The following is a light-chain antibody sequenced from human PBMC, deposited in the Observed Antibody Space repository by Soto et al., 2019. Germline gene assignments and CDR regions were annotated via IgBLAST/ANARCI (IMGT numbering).Light chain of an antibody. Sequence: DIVMTQSPDSLAVSLGERATINCKSSQSVLYSSNNKNYLAWYQQKPGQPPKLLIYWASTRESGVPDRFSGSGSGTDFTLTISSQQAEDVAVYYCQQYYSTPNTFGGGTKVEIK. V-gene: IGKV4-1*01. J-gene: IGKJ4*01. CDR3: QQYYSTPNT. CDR1: QSVLYSSNNKNY. CDR2: WAS.